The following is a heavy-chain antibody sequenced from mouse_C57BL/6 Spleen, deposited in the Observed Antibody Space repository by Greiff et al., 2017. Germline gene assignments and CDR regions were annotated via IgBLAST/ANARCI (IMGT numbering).Heavy chain of an antibody. CDR2: INPRNGGT. CDR3: ARGVTTDDD. V-gene: IGHV1-53*01. J-gene: IGHJ2*01. CDR1: GYTFTSYW. Sequence: QLQQPGTALVKPRASVKLSCKASGYTFTSYWLHWVKQRPGQGLVWIGNINPRNGGTNNNEKFKSKATRTVDKSSSTAYMQLRSLTSEDSAVDYCARGVTTDDDWGQGTTLTVS. D-gene: IGHD1-1*01.